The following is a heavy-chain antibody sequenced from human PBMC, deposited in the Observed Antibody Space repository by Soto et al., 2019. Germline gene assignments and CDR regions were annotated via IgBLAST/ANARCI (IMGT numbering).Heavy chain of an antibody. CDR2: ISYDGSNK. V-gene: IGHV3-30*18. J-gene: IGHJ6*03. D-gene: IGHD5-12*01. Sequence: GGSLRLSCAASGFTFSSYGMHWVRQAPGKGLEWVAVISYDGSNKYYADSVKGRFTISRDNSKNTLYLQMNSLRAEDTAVYYCAKVEFSGYPDYYYYMDVWGKGTTVTVSS. CDR3: AKVEFSGYPDYYYYMDV. CDR1: GFTFSSYG.